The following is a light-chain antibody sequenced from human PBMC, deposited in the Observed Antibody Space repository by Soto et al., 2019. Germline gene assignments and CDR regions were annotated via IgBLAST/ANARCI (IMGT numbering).Light chain of an antibody. CDR2: DAS. V-gene: IGKV3D-20*02. J-gene: IGKJ4*01. Sequence: SHSPATVSLSPEERATLPCRASQIVSYYLAWYQQRHGQDPRLVLCDASSSATGVPARFRGSGSGTDFALTISRLVRDVHAVDGRRYCSTYCEFLPITFGGGTKLDI. CDR1: QIVSYY. CDR3: RYCSTYCEFLPIT.